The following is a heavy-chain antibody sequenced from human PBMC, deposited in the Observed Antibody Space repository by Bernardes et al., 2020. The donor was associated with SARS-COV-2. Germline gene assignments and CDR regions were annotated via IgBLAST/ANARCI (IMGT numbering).Heavy chain of an antibody. V-gene: IGHV3-33*01. D-gene: IGHD2-21*02. CDR3: ARDFGVGDGTDY. Sequence: GGSLRLSCAASGFTFSSYGMHWVRQAPGKGLEWVAVIWYDGSNKYYADSVKGRFTISRDNSKNTLYLQMNSLRAEDTAVYYCARDFGVGDGTDYWGQGTLVTVSS. J-gene: IGHJ4*02. CDR1: GFTFSSYG. CDR2: IWYDGSNK.